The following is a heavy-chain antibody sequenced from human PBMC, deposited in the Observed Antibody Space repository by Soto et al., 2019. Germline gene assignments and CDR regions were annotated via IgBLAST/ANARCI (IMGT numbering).Heavy chain of an antibody. CDR2: ISGSGGST. V-gene: IGHV3-23*01. J-gene: IGHJ4*02. D-gene: IGHD3-9*01. CDR1: GFTFSSYA. CDR3: AKRADYYDILTGTYYFDY. Sequence: GGSLRLSCAASGFTFSSYAMSWVRQAPGKGLEWVSAISGSGGSTYYADSVKGRFTISRDNSKNTLYLQMNSLRAGDTAVYYCAKRADYYDILTGTYYFDYWGQGALVTVSS.